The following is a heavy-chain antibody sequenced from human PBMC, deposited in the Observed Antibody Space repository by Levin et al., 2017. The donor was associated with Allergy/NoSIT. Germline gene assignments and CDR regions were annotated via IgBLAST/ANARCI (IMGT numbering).Heavy chain of an antibody. V-gene: IGHV3-66*01. D-gene: IGHD3-22*01. CDR1: GFTVSTNY. Sequence: GESLKISCAASGFTVSTNYMTWVRQAPGKGLEWVSFIYSDGKTYYADSVKGRFTISRDNSKNTLYLQMNSLRAEDTAVYYCARSHSSGYYYAMDYWGQGTLVTASS. CDR3: ARSHSSGYYYAMDY. CDR2: IYSDGKT. J-gene: IGHJ4*02.